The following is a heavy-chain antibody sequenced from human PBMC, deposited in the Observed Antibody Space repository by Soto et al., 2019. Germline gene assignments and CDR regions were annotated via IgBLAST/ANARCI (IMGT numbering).Heavy chain of an antibody. D-gene: IGHD3-10*01. CDR3: ANLPLYGSGFDC. J-gene: IGHJ4*02. CDR1: GFTFDDYA. Sequence: EVQLVESGGGLVQPGGSLRLSCAASGFTFDDYAIHWVRQAPGKGLEWVSGISWNGAATGYMNSVKGRFSISRDNTKNNLYLQMNSLRSEDTAVDYCANLPLYGSGFDCWGQGTLVTVSS. V-gene: IGHV3-9*01. CDR2: ISWNGAAT.